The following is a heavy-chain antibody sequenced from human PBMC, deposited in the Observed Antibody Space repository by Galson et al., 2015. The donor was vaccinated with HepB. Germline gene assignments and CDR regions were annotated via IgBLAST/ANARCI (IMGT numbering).Heavy chain of an antibody. CDR2: IRSKSNNYAT. Sequence: SLRLSCAASGFTFSDSGIHWVRQASGKGLEWVGRIRSKSNNYATAYAASVKGRVTISGDDVKKTAFLQMDRLKTEDTAVYYCAGLPEAVVPVQVAFDTWGQGTMVTVSS. J-gene: IGHJ3*02. CDR3: AGLPEAVVPVQVAFDT. CDR1: GFTFSDSG. V-gene: IGHV3-73*01. D-gene: IGHD2-2*01.